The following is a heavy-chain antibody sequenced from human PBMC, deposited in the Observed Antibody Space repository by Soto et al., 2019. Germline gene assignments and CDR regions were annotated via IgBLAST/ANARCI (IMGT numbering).Heavy chain of an antibody. Sequence: EVQLVESGGGLVQPGGSLKLSCAASGFTFSGSAMHWVRQASGKGLEWVGRIRSKANSYATAYAASVKGRFTISRDDSKNTAYPQMNSLKCQALTVYYNTRHVSSILLHWGQGTLVTVSS. J-gene: IGHJ1*01. CDR3: TRHVSSILLH. V-gene: IGHV3-73*02. CDR1: GFTFSGSA. D-gene: IGHD6-13*01. CDR2: IRSKANSYAT.